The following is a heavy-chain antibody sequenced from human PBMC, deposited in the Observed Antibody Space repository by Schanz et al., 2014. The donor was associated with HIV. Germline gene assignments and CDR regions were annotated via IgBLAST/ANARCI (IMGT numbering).Heavy chain of an antibody. CDR3: VRRRRGNYGPFDY. J-gene: IGHJ4*02. D-gene: IGHD1-7*01. Sequence: EEQLVESGGGLVQPGRSLRLSCAASGFTFDDYAMHWVRQAPGKGLEWVSGINWSSSSIAYADSVKGRFSLSRDNARDSLSLQMSSLRSEDTAVYYCVRRRRGNYGPFDYWGQGTLVTVSS. CDR1: GFTFDDYA. V-gene: IGHV3-9*01. CDR2: INWSSSSI.